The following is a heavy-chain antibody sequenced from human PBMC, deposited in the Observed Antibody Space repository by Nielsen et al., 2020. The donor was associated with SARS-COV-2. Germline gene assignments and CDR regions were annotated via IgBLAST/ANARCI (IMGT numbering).Heavy chain of an antibody. CDR2: IYYSGST. V-gene: IGHV4-31*03. J-gene: IGHJ4*02. CDR3: ATVGSGWYKFFDY. Sequence: LRLSCTVSGGSISSGGYYWSWIRQHPGKGLEWIGYIYYSGSTYYNQSLKSRVTISADTSKNQFSLRLTSVSAADAAVYYCATVGSGWYKFFDYWGQGALVTVSS. D-gene: IGHD6-19*01. CDR1: GGSISSGGYY.